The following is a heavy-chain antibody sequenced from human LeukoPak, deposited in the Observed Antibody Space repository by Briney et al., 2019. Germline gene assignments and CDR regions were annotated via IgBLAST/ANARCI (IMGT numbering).Heavy chain of an antibody. CDR2: IFGSGGSP. Sequence: PGGSLRLSCEASGFTFGSFAMYWVRQAPGKGLDWIAGIFGSGGSPRYADSVKGRFTISRDNSKNTVYLQINSLRAEDTAVYYCGKTTTRYSSGQKPAWPVDYWGQGTLVTVSS. CDR3: GKTTTRYSSGQKPAWPVDY. V-gene: IGHV3-23*01. D-gene: IGHD6-19*01. CDR1: GFTFGSFA. J-gene: IGHJ4*02.